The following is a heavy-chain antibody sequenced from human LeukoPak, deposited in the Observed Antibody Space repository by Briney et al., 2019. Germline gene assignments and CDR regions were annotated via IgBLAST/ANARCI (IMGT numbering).Heavy chain of an antibody. D-gene: IGHD2-15*01. J-gene: IGHJ4*02. V-gene: IGHV3-74*03. CDR1: GFTLSNDW. CDR2: ISSDGTNT. CDR3: ARALLRSPFDY. Sequence: GGSLRLSCAASGFTLSNDWTHWVRHAPGKGLVWVSRISSDGTNTLYADSVKGRFTISRDNARNTLHLQMNSLRADDTAVYYCARALLRSPFDYWGQGTLVTVSS.